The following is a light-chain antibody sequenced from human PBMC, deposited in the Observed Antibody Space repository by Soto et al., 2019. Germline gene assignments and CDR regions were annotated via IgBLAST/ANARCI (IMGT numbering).Light chain of an antibody. CDR3: QQYNTWPPWT. CDR2: GAS. J-gene: IGKJ1*01. CDR1: QSVSSK. Sequence: EIGMTQSQATLSVSPGERVTLSCRARQSVSSKLAWYQQKPGQAPRLLIDGASTRATGIPARFSGSGSGTEFMRTISSRQSDDFAVYYCQQYNTWPPWTFGQGTKVEIK. V-gene: IGKV3-15*01.